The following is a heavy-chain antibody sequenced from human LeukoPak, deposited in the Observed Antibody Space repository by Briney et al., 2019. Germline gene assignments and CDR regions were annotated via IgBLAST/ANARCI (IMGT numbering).Heavy chain of an antibody. J-gene: IGHJ3*02. V-gene: IGHV1-2*04. CDR3: ARSYDSSGYSAFDI. Sequence: GASVKVSCKASGYTFTGYYMHWVRQAPGQGLEWMGWINPNSGGTNYAQKFQGWVTMTRDRSISTAYMELSRLRSDDTAVYYCARSYDSSGYSAFDIWGQGTMVTVSS. D-gene: IGHD3-22*01. CDR1: GYTFTGYY. CDR2: INPNSGGT.